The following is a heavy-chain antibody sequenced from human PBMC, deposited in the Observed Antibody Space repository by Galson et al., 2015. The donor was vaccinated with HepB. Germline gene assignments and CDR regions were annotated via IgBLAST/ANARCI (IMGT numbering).Heavy chain of an antibody. J-gene: IGHJ5*02. CDR1: GYIFNNYP. V-gene: IGHV7-4-1*02. Sequence: SVKVSCKASGYIFNNYPVNWVRQAPGQGLEWMGWINTNTGNPTYAQGFTGRFVFSVDTSVSTAYLQISSLKAEDTAMYYCARTPYYGSGSYYNAWFDPWGQGTLVTVSS. CDR2: INTNTGNP. D-gene: IGHD3-10*01. CDR3: ARTPYYGSGSYYNAWFDP.